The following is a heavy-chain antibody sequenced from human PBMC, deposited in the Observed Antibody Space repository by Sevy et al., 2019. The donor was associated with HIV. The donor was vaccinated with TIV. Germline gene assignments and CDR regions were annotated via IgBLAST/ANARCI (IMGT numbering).Heavy chain of an antibody. J-gene: IGHJ2*01. V-gene: IGHV3-53*01. CDR1: GFTVSSNY. D-gene: IGHD4-17*01. CDR3: ARGLYGDYVGYFDL. CDR2: IYSSGST. Sequence: GGSLRLSCAVSGFTVSSNYMSWVRQAPGKGLEWVSIIYSSGSTYYADSVKGRFTVSRDNSKNTVYLQMNGLRAEDTAVHYCARGLYGDYVGYFDLWGRGTLVTVSS.